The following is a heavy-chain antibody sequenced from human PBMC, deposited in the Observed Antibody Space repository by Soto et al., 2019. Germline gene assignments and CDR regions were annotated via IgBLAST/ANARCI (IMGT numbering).Heavy chain of an antibody. CDR2: MNPNSGNT. D-gene: IGHD2-2*01. CDR3: ARVSAFYCSSTSCYERFYYYYYMDV. J-gene: IGHJ6*03. V-gene: IGHV1-8*01. CDR1: GYTFTSYD. Sequence: ASVKVSCKASGYTFTSYDINWVRQATGQGLEWMGWMNPNSGNTGYAQKFQGRVTMTRNTSISTAYMELSSLRSEDTAVYYCARVSAFYCSSTSCYERFYYYYYMDVWGKGTTVTGSS.